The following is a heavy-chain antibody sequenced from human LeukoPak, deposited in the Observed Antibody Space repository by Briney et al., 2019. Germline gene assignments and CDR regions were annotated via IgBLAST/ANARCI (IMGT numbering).Heavy chain of an antibody. CDR2: IYPGDSDT. V-gene: IGHV5-51*01. CDR3: ARHVSGQYADY. J-gene: IGHJ4*02. Sequence: GESLKTSCKGSGYSFTSYWIGWVRQMPGKGLEWMGIIYPGDSDTRYSPSFRGQVTISADKPISSAYLQWSSLKASDTAMYYCARHVSGQYADYWGQGTLVTVSP. CDR1: GYSFTSYW. D-gene: IGHD4-11*01.